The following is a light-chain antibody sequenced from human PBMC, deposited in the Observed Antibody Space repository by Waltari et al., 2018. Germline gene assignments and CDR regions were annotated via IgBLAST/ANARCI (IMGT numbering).Light chain of an antibody. V-gene: IGLV1-36*01. J-gene: IGLJ3*02. Sequence: QSVLTQPPSVSEAPRQSVTISCSGSVSTIGSNAVYWYQQLPGKAPKLLIYLDDLLPSGVSDRFSGSKSGTSASLAISGLQSEDEADYYCAAWDDSLNGWVFGGGTKLTVL. CDR3: AAWDDSLNGWV. CDR1: VSTIGSNA. CDR2: LDD.